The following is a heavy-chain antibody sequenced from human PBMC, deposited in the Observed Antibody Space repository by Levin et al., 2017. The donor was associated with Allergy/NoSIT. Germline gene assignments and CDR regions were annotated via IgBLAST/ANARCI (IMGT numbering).Heavy chain of an antibody. Sequence: SFPPLFPPPPPLPLPFPFPFFSPPPLGLFFFFLLPSPFPSPDWLALIYWDNDKYYSPSLKSRLTITKDTSKNQVVLTMTNMDPVDTATYYCTHRGPDIFTGYFNVPLFDSWGPGTLVTVSS. CDR1: FFSPPPLGLF. CDR3: THRGPDIFTGYFNVPLFDS. V-gene: IGHV2-5*02. J-gene: IGHJ4*02. D-gene: IGHD3-9*01. CDR2: IYWDNDK.